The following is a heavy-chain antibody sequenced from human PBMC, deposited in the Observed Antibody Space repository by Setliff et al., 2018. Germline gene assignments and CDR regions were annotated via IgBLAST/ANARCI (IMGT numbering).Heavy chain of an antibody. V-gene: IGHV4-34*01. J-gene: IGHJ6*02. D-gene: IGHD3-3*01. Sequence: PSETLSLTCAVYGGSFSGYYWGWIRQPPGKGLEWIGSISYSGSTYYNPSLKSRVTISVDTSKNQFSLRLSSVTAADTAVYYCARDKPEGYNFWSGYLGGGLMDVWGQGTTVTVSS. CDR3: ARDKPEGYNFWSGYLGGGLMDV. CDR2: ISYSGST. CDR1: GGSFSGYY.